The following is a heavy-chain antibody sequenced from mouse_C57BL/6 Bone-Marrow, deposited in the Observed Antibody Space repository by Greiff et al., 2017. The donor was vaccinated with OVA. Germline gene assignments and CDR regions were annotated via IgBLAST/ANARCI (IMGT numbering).Heavy chain of an antibody. V-gene: IGHV1-80*01. J-gene: IGHJ1*03. CDR1: GYAFSSYW. Sequence: QVQLQQSGAELVKPGASVKISCKASGYAFSSYWMNWVKQRPGKGLEWIGQIYPGDGDTNYNGKFKGKATLTADKSSSTAYMQLSSLTSEDSAVYFSAIITTVVEGYFDVWGTGTTVTVSS. CDR3: AIITTVVEGYFDV. CDR2: IYPGDGDT. D-gene: IGHD1-1*01.